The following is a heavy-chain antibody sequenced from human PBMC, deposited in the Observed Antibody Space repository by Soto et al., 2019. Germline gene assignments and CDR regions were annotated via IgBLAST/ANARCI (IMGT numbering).Heavy chain of an antibody. CDR1: GGSISSSSYY. Sequence: WETLSLTCTVSGGSISSSSYYRGWIRQPTGKGLEWIGSIYYSGGTYYNPSLKSRVTISVDPSKNPFSLKLSSVPAADTAVYYCARQEYYDFWSCYYPAAALFDPWARGTPVPVSS. D-gene: IGHD3-3*01. CDR3: ARQEYYDFWSCYYPAAALFDP. V-gene: IGHV4-39*01. J-gene: IGHJ5*01. CDR2: IYYSGGT.